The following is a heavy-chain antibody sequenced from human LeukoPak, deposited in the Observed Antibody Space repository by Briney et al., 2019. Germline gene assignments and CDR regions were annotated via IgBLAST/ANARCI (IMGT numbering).Heavy chain of an antibody. D-gene: IGHD2-15*01. CDR1: GFTFSSYS. J-gene: IGHJ4*02. CDR2: ISSSSSYI. CDR3: ASDGCSGGSCYYFDY. Sequence: GGSLRLSCAASGFTFSSYSMNWVRQAPGKGLEWVSYISSSSSYIYYADSVKGRFTISRDNAKNSLYLQMNSLRAEDTAVYYCASDGCSGGSCYYFDYWGQGTLVTVSS. V-gene: IGHV3-21*05.